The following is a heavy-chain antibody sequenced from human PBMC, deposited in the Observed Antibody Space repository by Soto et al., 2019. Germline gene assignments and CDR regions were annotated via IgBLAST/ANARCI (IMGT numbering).Heavy chain of an antibody. V-gene: IGHV1-69*02. D-gene: IGHD3-10*01. J-gene: IGHJ5*02. Sequence: QVQLVQSGAEVKKPGSSVKVSCKASGGTFSSYTISWVRQAPGQGLEWMGRIIPILGIANYAQKFQGRVTITADKSTSTAYMELSSLRSDDTAVYYCARSLHHHLITMVRGESFPFYPFGQGTLVTVSS. CDR1: GGTFSSYT. CDR2: IIPILGIA. CDR3: ARSLHHHLITMVRGESFPFYP.